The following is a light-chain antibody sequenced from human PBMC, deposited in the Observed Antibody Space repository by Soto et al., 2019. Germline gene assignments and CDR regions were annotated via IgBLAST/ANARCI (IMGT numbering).Light chain of an antibody. CDR3: QQRSNWPPWT. Sequence: EIPLTQSPATLSLSPGERATLSCRASQSVSSYLAWYQQKPGQAPRLLIYDASNRATGIPARFSGSGSGTDFTLTISSLEPEDFAVYYCQQRSNWPPWTFGQGTKVDI. J-gene: IGKJ1*01. V-gene: IGKV3-11*01. CDR1: QSVSSY. CDR2: DAS.